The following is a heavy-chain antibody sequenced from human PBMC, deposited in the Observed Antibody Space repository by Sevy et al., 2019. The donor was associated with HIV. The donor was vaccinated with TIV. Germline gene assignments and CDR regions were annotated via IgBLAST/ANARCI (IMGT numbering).Heavy chain of an antibody. CDR3: ASVSLDSTGYPFDY. CDR1: GFTFSIYT. J-gene: IGHJ4*02. CDR2: ISSSSTYI. Sequence: GGSLRLSCAASGFTFSIYTMNWVRQAPGKGLEWVSSISSSSTYIYYADSVRGRFTISRDNAKNSVFLQMHSLRAEDTAVYYCASVSLDSTGYPFDYWGQGTLVTVSS. V-gene: IGHV3-21*01. D-gene: IGHD3-22*01.